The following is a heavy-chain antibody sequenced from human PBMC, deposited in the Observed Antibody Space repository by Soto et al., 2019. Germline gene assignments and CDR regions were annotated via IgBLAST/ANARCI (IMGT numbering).Heavy chain of an antibody. CDR3: ARVRGSYYYFDY. CDR2: IIPIFGTA. CDR1: GGTFSSYA. V-gene: IGHV1-69*12. J-gene: IGHJ4*02. D-gene: IGHD1-26*01. Sequence: QVQLVQSGAEVKKPGSSVKVSCKASGGTFSSYAISWVRQAPGQGLEWMGGIIPIFGTANYAQKFQGRVXIXAXVSTSTAYMELSSLRSEDTAVYYCARVRGSYYYFDYWGQGTLVTVSS.